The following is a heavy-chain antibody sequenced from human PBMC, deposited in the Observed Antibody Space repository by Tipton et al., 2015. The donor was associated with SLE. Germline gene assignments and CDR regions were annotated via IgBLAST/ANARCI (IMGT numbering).Heavy chain of an antibody. CDR3: ARHGSGYSGYDPRDY. CDR2: IDPSDSYT. CDR1: GYSFTSYW. Sequence: VQLVQSGAEVKKPGESLRISCKGSGYSFTSYWISWVRQMPGKGLEWMGRIDPSDSYTNYSPSFQGHVTISADKSISTAYLQWSSLKASDTAMYYCARHGSGYSGYDPRDYWGQGPLVTVSS. V-gene: IGHV5-10-1*01. J-gene: IGHJ4*02. D-gene: IGHD5-12*01.